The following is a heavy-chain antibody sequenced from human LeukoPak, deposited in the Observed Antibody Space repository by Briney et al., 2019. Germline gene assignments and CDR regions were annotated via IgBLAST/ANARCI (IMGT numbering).Heavy chain of an antibody. CDR2: IYSGGST. J-gene: IGHJ6*03. CDR3: AKEGYYYMDV. V-gene: IGHV3-53*05. CDR1: GFTVSSNY. Sequence: GGSLRLSCAASGFTVSSNYMSWVRQAPGKGLEWVSVIYSGGSTYYADSVKGRFTISRDNSNNTLYLQMNSLRGEDTAMYYCAKEGYYYMDVWGKGTTVTISS.